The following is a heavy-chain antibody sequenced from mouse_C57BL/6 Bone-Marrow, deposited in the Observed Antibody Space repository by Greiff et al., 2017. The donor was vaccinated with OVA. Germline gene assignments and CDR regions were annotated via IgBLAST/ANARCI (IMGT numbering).Heavy chain of an antibody. J-gene: IGHJ4*01. V-gene: IGHV1-55*01. Sequence: VQLQQPGAELVKPGASVKMSCKASGYTFTSYWITWVKQRPGQGLEWIGDIYPGSGSTNYNEKFKSKATLTVDTSSSTAYMQLSSLTSEDSAVYYCARRVLLRPDYYAMDYWGQGTSVTVSS. CDR1: GYTFTSYW. CDR2: IYPGSGST. D-gene: IGHD1-1*01. CDR3: ARRVLLRPDYYAMDY.